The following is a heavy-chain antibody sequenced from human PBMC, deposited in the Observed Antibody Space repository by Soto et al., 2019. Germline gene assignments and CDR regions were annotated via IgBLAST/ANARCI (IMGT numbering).Heavy chain of an antibody. CDR1: GYTLTELS. CDR2: FDPEDGET. Sequence: ASVKVSCKVSGYTLTELSMHWVRQAPGKGLEWMGGFDPEDGETIYAQKFQGRVTMTEDTSTDTAYMELSSLRSEDTAVYYCATAHPEYSSGWDDAFDIWGQGTMVTVSS. CDR3: ATAHPEYSSGWDDAFDI. V-gene: IGHV1-24*01. D-gene: IGHD6-19*01. J-gene: IGHJ3*02.